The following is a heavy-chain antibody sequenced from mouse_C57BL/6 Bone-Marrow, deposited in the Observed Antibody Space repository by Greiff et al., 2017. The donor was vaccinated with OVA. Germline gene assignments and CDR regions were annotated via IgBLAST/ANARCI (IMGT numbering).Heavy chain of an antibody. CDR1: GFTFSSYA. J-gene: IGHJ3*01. V-gene: IGHV5-4*03. CDR3: ASPYYSNYPAWFAY. CDR2: ISDGGSYT. Sequence: EVKLMESGGGLVKPGGSLKLSCAASGFTFSSYAMSWVRQTPEKRLEWVATISDGGSYTYYPDNVKGRFTISRDNAKNNLYLQMSHLKSEDTAMYYCASPYYSNYPAWFAYWGQGTLVTVSA. D-gene: IGHD2-5*01.